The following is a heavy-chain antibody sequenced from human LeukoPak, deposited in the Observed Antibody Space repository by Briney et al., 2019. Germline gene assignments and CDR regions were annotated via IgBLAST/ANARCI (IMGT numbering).Heavy chain of an antibody. J-gene: IGHJ6*03. V-gene: IGHV3-23*01. D-gene: IGHD3-3*01. Sequence: PGESLRPSCAASGFTFSSYAMSWVRQAPGKGLEWVSAISGSGGSTYYADSVKGRFTISRDNSKNTLYLQMNSLRAEDTAVYYCAKGKAIMIFGVVTPYYYYMDVWGKGTTVTVSS. CDR1: GFTFSSYA. CDR3: AKGKAIMIFGVVTPYYYYMDV. CDR2: ISGSGGST.